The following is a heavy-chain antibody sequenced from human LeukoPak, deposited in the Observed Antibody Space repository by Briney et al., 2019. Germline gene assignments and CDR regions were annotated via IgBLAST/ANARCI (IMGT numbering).Heavy chain of an antibody. D-gene: IGHD5-18*01. CDR2: INHSGST. CDR3: ARFRVFSLQLWTSYY. Sequence: AETLSLTCAAYGGSFSGYYWSWIRQPPGKGLEWIGDINHSGSTNYNPSLMSRVTLSLDTTTNPFSLMRSSMTAAETASYYSARFRVFSLQLWTSYYWGQGTLVTVSS. CDR1: GGSFSGYY. V-gene: IGHV4-34*01. J-gene: IGHJ4*02.